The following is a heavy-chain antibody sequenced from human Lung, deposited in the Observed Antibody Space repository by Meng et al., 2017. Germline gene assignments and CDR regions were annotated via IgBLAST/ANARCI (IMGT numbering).Heavy chain of an antibody. D-gene: IGHD4-11*01. Sequence: QVHTQQWGAGLLKTSETLSLACFVSGGSFSDYYWSWIRQPPGKGLEWIGEINHSGSTNYNPSLESRATISVDTSQNNLSLKLSSVTAADSAVYYCARGPTTMAHDFDYWGQGTLVTVSS. CDR1: GGSFSDYY. J-gene: IGHJ4*02. CDR2: INHSGST. CDR3: ARGPTTMAHDFDY. V-gene: IGHV4-34*01.